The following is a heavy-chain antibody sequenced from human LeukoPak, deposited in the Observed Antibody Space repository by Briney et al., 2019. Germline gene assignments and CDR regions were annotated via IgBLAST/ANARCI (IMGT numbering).Heavy chain of an antibody. CDR1: GFTLSDYY. Sequence: GGSLRLSCAASGFTLSDYYMSWIRQAPGKGLEWVSYISSSGSTIYYADSVKCRFTISRDNAKNSLYLQMNSLRAQDTAVYYCARLGRDGYNAVYHYGMDVWGQGTTVTVSS. D-gene: IGHD5-24*01. V-gene: IGHV3-11*01. CDR3: ARLGRDGYNAVYHYGMDV. J-gene: IGHJ6*02. CDR2: ISSSGSTI.